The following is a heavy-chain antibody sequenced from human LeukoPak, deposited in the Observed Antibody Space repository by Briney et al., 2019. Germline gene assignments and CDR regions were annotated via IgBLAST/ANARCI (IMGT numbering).Heavy chain of an antibody. Sequence: GASVKVSCKASGYTFTGYYMHWVRQAPGQGLEWMGWINPNSGGTNYAQKFQGRVTMTRDTSISTAYMELSRLRSDDTAVYYCARGQDGSGDYYAFFDNWGQGTLVTVSS. D-gene: IGHD3-22*01. CDR1: GYTFTGYY. V-gene: IGHV1-2*02. CDR2: INPNSGGT. J-gene: IGHJ4*02. CDR3: ARGQDGSGDYYAFFDN.